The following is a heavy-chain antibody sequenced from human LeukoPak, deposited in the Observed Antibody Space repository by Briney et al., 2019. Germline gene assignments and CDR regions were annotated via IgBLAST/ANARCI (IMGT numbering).Heavy chain of an antibody. Sequence: PGGSLRLSCAASGFTFDDYGMSWVRQAPGKGLEWVSGINWNGGSTGYADSVKGRFTISRDNAKNSLYLQMNSLRAEDMALYYCAKGEGSSWYIDAFDIWGQGTMVTVSS. CDR1: GFTFDDYG. V-gene: IGHV3-20*04. J-gene: IGHJ3*02. D-gene: IGHD6-13*01. CDR2: INWNGGST. CDR3: AKGEGSSWYIDAFDI.